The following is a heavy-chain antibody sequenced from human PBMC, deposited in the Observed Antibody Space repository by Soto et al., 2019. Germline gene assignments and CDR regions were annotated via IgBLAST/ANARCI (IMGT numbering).Heavy chain of an antibody. J-gene: IGHJ4*02. Sequence: QVQLQESGPGLVKPSETLSLTCSVSGGSVSSGGYYWSWIRQPPGKGLEWIACIYYSGSTDYNPSLKSRVTMSLDKAKNLFSLKLNSLTASDTAVYFCARAGSYPYFDYWGQGTLVTVSS. CDR1: GGSVSSGGYY. CDR3: ARAGSYPYFDY. CDR2: IYYSGST. D-gene: IGHD3-10*01. V-gene: IGHV4-61*08.